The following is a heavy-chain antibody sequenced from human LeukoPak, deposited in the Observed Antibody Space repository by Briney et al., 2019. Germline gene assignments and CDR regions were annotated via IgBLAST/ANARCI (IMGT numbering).Heavy chain of an antibody. Sequence: ASVKVSCKASGYTFTSYGISWVRQAPGQGLEWMGWISAYNGNTNYAQKLQGRVTMTTDTSTSTAHMELRSLRSDDTAVYYCARVVLLWFGELFPDYWGQGTLVTVSS. CDR2: ISAYNGNT. D-gene: IGHD3-10*01. CDR3: ARVVLLWFGELFPDY. CDR1: GYTFTSYG. V-gene: IGHV1-18*04. J-gene: IGHJ4*02.